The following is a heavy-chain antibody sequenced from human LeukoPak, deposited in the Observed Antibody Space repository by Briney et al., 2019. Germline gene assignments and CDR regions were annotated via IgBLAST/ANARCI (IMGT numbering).Heavy chain of an antibody. V-gene: IGHV3-21*01. CDR3: ARDISLRMDA. J-gene: IGHJ6*01. Sequence: GGSLRLSCAASGCTFSSYSMNWVRQAPGKGLKWVSSISSSSSYIYYADSVKGRFTISRDNAKNTLYLQMNSLRAEDTAVYYCARDISLRMDAWGQGTTVTVSS. CDR2: ISSSSSYI. CDR1: GCTFSSYS.